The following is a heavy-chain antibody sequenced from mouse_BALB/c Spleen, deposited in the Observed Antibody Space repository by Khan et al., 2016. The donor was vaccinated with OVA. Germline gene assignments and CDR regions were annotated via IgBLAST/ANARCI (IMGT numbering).Heavy chain of an antibody. CDR2: ISYDGSD. D-gene: IGHD3-1*01. CDR3: ASGARATYYFDY. V-gene: IGHV3-6*02. J-gene: IGHJ2*03. CDR1: GYSITSGYY. Sequence: EVQLQESGPGLVKPSQSLSLTCSVTGYSITSGYYWNWLRQFPGNKLEWMGYISYDGSDNCNPSLKNRFSITRDTSKNQFFLKLKSVTTEDTATXYCASGARATYYFDYWGQGTSLTVSS.